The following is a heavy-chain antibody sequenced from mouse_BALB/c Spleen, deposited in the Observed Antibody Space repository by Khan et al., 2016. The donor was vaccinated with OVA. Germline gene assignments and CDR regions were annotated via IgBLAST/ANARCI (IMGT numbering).Heavy chain of an antibody. V-gene: IGHV1-85*01. CDR1: GYTFTSYD. Sequence: QVQLQQSGAELVKPGASVKLSCKVSGYTFTSYDINWVRQRPEQGLEWIGWIFPGDDSTKYNEKFKGKATLTTDKSSSTAYMQLSRLTSEDTAVXFCARHYYAGNLYWYLDVWGAGTTVTVSS. CDR2: IFPGDDST. D-gene: IGHD1-1*02. J-gene: IGHJ1*01. CDR3: ARHYYAGNLYWYLDV.